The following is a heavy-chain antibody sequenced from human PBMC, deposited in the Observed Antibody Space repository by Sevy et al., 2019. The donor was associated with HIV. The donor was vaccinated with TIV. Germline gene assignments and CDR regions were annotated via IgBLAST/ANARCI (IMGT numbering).Heavy chain of an antibody. J-gene: IGHJ4*02. V-gene: IGHV3-33*01. CDR2: IWYDGKNA. CDR3: ARDLEEWELRYLGY. CDR1: GFTFSSFG. D-gene: IGHD1-26*01. Sequence: GGSLRLSCAASGFTFSSFGMYWARQAPGEGLEWVAIIWYDGKNALYADSVKGGFTISRDNSKNTLYLQMNSLRAEDTAVYYCARDLEEWELRYLGYWGQGTLVTVSS.